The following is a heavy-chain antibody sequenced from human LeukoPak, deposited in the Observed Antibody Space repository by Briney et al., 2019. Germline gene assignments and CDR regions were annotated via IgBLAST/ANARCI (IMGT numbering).Heavy chain of an antibody. CDR1: GFIFSNYA. J-gene: IGHJ4*02. CDR3: ARDSTYYYDAGSAGLHYFDN. Sequence: PPGGSLTLLCAVSGFIFSNYAMRWARQPPGGGRECVSLISSGGTYEYYAPSVKGQFNTARDKSKNTMYRQLNSLRVQDTGLYDCARDSTYYYDAGSAGLHYFDNWGRGKVATVSS. D-gene: IGHD3-10*01. V-gene: IGHV3-30*01. CDR2: ISSGGTYE.